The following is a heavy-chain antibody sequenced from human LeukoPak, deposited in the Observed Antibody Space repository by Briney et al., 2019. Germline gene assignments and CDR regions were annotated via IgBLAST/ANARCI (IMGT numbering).Heavy chain of an antibody. CDR3: AREDFRDYYDSSGYYVWFDP. Sequence: GASVKVSCKASGYTFTSYGISWVRQAPGQGLEWTGWISAYNGNTNYAQKLQGRVTMTTDTSTSTAYMELRSLRSDDTAVYYCAREDFRDYYDSSGYYVWFDPWGQGTLVTVSS. CDR1: GYTFTSYG. D-gene: IGHD3-22*01. V-gene: IGHV1-18*01. J-gene: IGHJ5*02. CDR2: ISAYNGNT.